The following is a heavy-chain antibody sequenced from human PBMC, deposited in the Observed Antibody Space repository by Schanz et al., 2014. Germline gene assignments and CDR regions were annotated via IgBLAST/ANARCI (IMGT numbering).Heavy chain of an antibody. CDR2: IIHDGSEK. CDR3: ARVLGGDEGLDQ. J-gene: IGHJ4*02. D-gene: IGHD4-17*01. Sequence: VQLVESGGGVVQRGGSLRLSCAASGFIFSNYGMHWVRQAPGKGLEWVANIIHDGSEKFYVDSVKGRFTISRDNAKNSLYLQMDALRAEDTAVYYCARVLGGDEGLDQWGQGTLVTVSS. V-gene: IGHV3-7*01. CDR1: GFIFSNYG.